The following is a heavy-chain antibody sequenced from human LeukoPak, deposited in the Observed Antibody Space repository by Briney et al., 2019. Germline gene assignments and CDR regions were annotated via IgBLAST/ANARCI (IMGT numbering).Heavy chain of an antibody. D-gene: IGHD6-19*01. CDR1: GYTFTSYD. Sequence: ASVKVSCKASGYTFTSYDINWVRQATGQGLEWMGWMNPNSGNTGYAQKFQGRVTMTRNTSISTAYMELSSLRSEDTAVYYCARGYPQNKRSATYSSGWRIDYWGQGTLVTVSS. J-gene: IGHJ4*02. CDR3: ARGYPQNKRSATYSSGWRIDY. CDR2: MNPNSGNT. V-gene: IGHV1-8*01.